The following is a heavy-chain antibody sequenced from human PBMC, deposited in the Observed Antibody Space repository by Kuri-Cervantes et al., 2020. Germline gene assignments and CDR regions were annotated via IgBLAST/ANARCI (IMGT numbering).Heavy chain of an antibody. CDR1: GGSFSGYY. D-gene: IGHD6-19*01. CDR3: ARAANGIAVAERGYYFDY. Sequence: SETLSLTCAVYGGSFSGYYWSWIRQPPGKGLEWIGEINHSGSTNYNPSLKSRVTISVDTSKNQFSLKLSSVTAADAAVYYCARAANGIAVAERGYYFDYWGQGTLVTVSS. CDR2: INHSGST. V-gene: IGHV4-34*01. J-gene: IGHJ4*02.